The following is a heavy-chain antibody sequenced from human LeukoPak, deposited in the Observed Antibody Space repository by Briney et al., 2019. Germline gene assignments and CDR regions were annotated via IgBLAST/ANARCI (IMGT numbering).Heavy chain of an antibody. CDR2: IYYSGST. J-gene: IGHJ4*02. V-gene: IGHV4-30-4*08. CDR3: ARGSPARLASSSAPDY. D-gene: IGHD6-13*01. Sequence: SQTLSLTCTVSGGSISSGDYYWSWICQPPGKGLEWIGYIYYSGSTYYNPSLKSRVTISVDTSKNQFSLKLSSVTAADTAVYYCARGSPARLASSSAPDYWGQGTLVTVSS. CDR1: GGSISSGDYY.